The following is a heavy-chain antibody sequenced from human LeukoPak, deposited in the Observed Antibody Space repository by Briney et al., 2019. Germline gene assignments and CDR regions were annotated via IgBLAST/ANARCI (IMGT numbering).Heavy chain of an antibody. J-gene: IGHJ3*02. V-gene: IGHV4-39*01. Sequence: SETLSLTCTVSGGSISSSSYYWGWIRQPPGKGLEWIGSIYYSGSTYYNPSLKSRVTISVDTSKNQFSLKLSSVTAADTAVYYCARSEWELRSFDIWGQGTMVTVSS. CDR2: IYYSGST. D-gene: IGHD1-26*01. CDR1: GGSISSSSYY. CDR3: ARSEWELRSFDI.